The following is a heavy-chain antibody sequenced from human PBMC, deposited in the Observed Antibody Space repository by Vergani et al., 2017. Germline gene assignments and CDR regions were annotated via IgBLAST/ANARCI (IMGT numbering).Heavy chain of an antibody. CDR3: ARDPGGSGIYYRVHYYYYYGMDV. D-gene: IGHD3-10*01. CDR1: GFTVSSNY. CDR2: IYSGGST. V-gene: IGHV3-66*02. J-gene: IGHJ6*02. Sequence: EVQLVESGGGLVQPGGSLRLSCAASGFTVSSNYMSWVRQAPGKGLEWVSVIYSGGSTYYADSVKGRFTISRDNSKNTLYLQMNSLRAEDTAVYYCARDPGGSGIYYRVHYYYYYGMDVWGQGTTVTVSS.